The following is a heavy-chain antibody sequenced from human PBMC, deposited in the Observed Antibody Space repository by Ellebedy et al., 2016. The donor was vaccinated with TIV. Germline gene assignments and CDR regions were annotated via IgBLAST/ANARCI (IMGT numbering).Heavy chain of an antibody. D-gene: IGHD5-18*01. J-gene: IGHJ2*01. CDR2: INPSGGST. CDR3: ARAGDTAPYFDL. V-gene: IGHV1-46*01. Sequence: ASVKVSXXAPGYTFTSYYMHWVRQAPGQGLEWMGIINPSGGSTSYAQKFQGRVTMTRDTSTGTVYMELSSLRSEDTAVYYCARAGDTAPYFDLWGRGTLVTVSS. CDR1: GYTFTSYY.